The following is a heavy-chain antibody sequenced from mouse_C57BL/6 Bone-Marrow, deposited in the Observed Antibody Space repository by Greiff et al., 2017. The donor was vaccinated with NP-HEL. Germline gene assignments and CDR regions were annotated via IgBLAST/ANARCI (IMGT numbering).Heavy chain of an antibody. V-gene: IGHV1-55*01. CDR3: ARTPLSTPRRVPYVLYS. J-gene: IGHJ4*01. CDR2: IYPGSGST. CDR1: GYTFTSYW. Sequence: QVQLQQPGAELVKPGASVKMSCKASGYTFTSYWITWVKQRPGQGLEWIGDIYPGSGSTNYNEKFKSKATLTVDTSSSTAYMQLSSLTSEDSAVYYSARTPLSTPRRVPYVLYSSGHGTSLTVSS. D-gene: IGHD5-1*01.